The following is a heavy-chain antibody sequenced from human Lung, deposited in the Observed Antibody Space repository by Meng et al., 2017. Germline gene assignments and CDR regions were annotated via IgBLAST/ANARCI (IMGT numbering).Heavy chain of an antibody. V-gene: IGHV4-34*01. CDR1: GGAVIHNY. J-gene: IGHJ4*02. CDR3: ARGPTTMAHDFDY. D-gene: IGHD4-23*01. CDR2: INHMETT. Sequence: LLHWVSLLFKALDTLPLACVGSGGAVIHNYCSWIRQPPGKGLEWMGKINHMETTNYNPSLLSRATISVDTSQNNLSLKLSSVTAAVLAVYDCARGPTTMAHDFDYWGQGTLVTVSS.